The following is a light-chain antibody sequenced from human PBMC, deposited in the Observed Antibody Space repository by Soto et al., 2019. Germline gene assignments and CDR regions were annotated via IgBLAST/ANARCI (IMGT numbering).Light chain of an antibody. J-gene: IGKJ1*01. CDR3: QQYVSSGT. V-gene: IGKV3-20*01. CDR1: QSFNSIY. CDR2: GAF. Sequence: EIVLTQSRGTLSFSPXEXAAVSGRASQSFNSIYLAWYQQKPGQVPRLLIHGAFTRATGIPARFSGSGSGTDFTLTISRLEPEDFAVYYCQQYVSSGTFGHVAKVAIK.